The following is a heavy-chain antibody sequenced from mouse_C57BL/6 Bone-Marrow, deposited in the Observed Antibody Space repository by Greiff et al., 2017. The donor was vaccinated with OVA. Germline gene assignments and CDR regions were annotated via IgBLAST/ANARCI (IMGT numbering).Heavy chain of an antibody. D-gene: IGHD2-1*01. CDR3: ARDSDYGNWFAY. V-gene: IGHV7-1*01. CDR2: SRNKANDYTT. Sequence: EVKLVESGGGLVQSGRSLRLSCATSGFTFSDFYMEWVRQAPGKGLEWIAASRNKANDYTTEYSASVKGRFIVSRDTSQSILYLQMNALRAEDTAIYYCARDSDYGNWFAYWGQGTLVTVFA. CDR1: GFTFSDFY. J-gene: IGHJ3*01.